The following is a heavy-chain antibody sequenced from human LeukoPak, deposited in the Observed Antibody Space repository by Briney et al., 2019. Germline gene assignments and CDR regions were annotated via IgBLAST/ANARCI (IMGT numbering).Heavy chain of an antibody. V-gene: IGHV4-39*07. CDR1: GGSISSSSYY. J-gene: IGHJ4*02. D-gene: IGHD1-26*01. Sequence: SETLSPTCTVSGGSISSSSYYWGWIRQPPGKGLEWIGSIYYSGSTYYNPSLKSRVTISVDTSKNQFSLKLSSVTAADTAVYYCARASWVGATTFDYWGQGTLVTVSS. CDR2: IYYSGST. CDR3: ARASWVGATTFDY.